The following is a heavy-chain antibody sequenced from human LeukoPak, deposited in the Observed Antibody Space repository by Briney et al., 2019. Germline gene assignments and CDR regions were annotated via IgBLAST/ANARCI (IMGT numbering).Heavy chain of an antibody. J-gene: IGHJ4*02. CDR3: ARSRRRLHSSGWFPLGY. D-gene: IGHD6-19*01. CDR2: MNPNSGNT. CDR1: GYTFTSYD. V-gene: IGHV1-8*01. Sequence: ASVKVSCKASGYTFTSYDINWVRQATGQGLEWMGWMNPNSGNTGHAQKFQGRVTMTRNTSISTAYMELSSLRSEDTAVYYCARSRRRLHSSGWFPLGYWGQGTLVTVSS.